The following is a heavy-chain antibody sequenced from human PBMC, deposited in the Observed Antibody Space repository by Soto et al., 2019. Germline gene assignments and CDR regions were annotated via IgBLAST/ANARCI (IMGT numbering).Heavy chain of an antibody. CDR1: GFTFGDYA. Sequence: GGSLRLSCTASGFTFGDYAMSWFRQAPGKGLEWVGFIRSKAYGGTTEYAASVKGRFTISRDDSKSIAYLQMNSLKTEDTAVYYCTRDRITGIVGAFGYWGQGTLVTVSS. V-gene: IGHV3-49*03. CDR3: TRDRITGIVGAFGY. D-gene: IGHD1-20*01. CDR2: IRSKAYGGTT. J-gene: IGHJ4*02.